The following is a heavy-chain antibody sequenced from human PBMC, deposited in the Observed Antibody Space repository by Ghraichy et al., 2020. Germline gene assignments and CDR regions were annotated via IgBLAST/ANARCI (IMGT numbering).Heavy chain of an antibody. CDR3: ARGSTVVRFFYYDGMDV. J-gene: IGHJ6*02. V-gene: IGHV3-48*02. Sequence: GQSLNICCVGSGFSFSSYSLNWVRQSPGKGLEWVSYITSSSRTKSYADSVKGRFTISRDNAQNSLYLQMNSLRDEDTAVYFCARGSTVVRFFYYDGMDVWGQGTTVTVSS. CDR1: GFSFSSYS. D-gene: IGHD4-23*01. CDR2: ITSSSRTK.